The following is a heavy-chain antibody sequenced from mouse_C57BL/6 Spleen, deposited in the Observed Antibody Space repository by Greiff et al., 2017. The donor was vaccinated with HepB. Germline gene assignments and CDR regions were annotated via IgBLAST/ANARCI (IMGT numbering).Heavy chain of an antibody. CDR2: ISSGGSYT. D-gene: IGHD1-2*01. CDR3: ARHKDYYGEGFAY. Sequence: EVQLVESGGDLVKPGGSLKLSCAASGFTFSSYGMSWVRQTPDKRLEWVATISSGGSYTYYPDSVKGRFTITRDNAKNTLYLQMSSLKSEDTAMYYCARHKDYYGEGFAYWGQGTLVTVSA. V-gene: IGHV5-6*01. CDR1: GFTFSSYG. J-gene: IGHJ3*01.